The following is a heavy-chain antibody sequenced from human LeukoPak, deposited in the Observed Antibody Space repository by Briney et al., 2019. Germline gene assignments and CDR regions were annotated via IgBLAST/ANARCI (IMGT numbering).Heavy chain of an antibody. J-gene: IGHJ5*02. CDR1: GYTFTGYY. V-gene: IGHV1-2*02. D-gene: IGHD3-9*01. CDR2: INPNSGGT. Sequence: ASVKVSCKASGYTFTGYYMHWVRQAPGQGLEWMGWINPNSGGTSYAQKFQGRVTMTRDTSISTAYMELSRLRSDDTAVYYCARRGRILTGYPLDPWGQGTLVTVSS. CDR3: ARRGRILTGYPLDP.